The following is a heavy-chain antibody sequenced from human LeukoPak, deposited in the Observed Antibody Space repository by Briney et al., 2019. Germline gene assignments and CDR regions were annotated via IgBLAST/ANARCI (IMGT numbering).Heavy chain of an antibody. CDR1: GGSVSSYY. D-gene: IGHD2-2*01. V-gene: IGHV4-59*02. J-gene: IGHJ3*02. CDR3: ARARYANAWYAFDI. CDR2: LSHSGSS. Sequence: KPSETLSLTCTGSGGSVSSYYWSWIRRPPGRGLEWIAYLSHSGSSDSNPSLTSRVTTLVDTSKNQFSLKLTSVTAADTAVYYCARARYANAWYAFDIWGHGTMVTVSS.